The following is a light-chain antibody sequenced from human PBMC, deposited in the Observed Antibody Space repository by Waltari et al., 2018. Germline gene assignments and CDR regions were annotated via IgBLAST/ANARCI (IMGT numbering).Light chain of an antibody. J-gene: IGLJ1*01. CDR3: SSFTSSCGPYV. V-gene: IGLV2-14*03. Sequence: QSALIQPASVSGSPGQSTTIPCNGCRNDVGGLDFVSWYQHHPGQAPKIIIFYVNNRPSGVSDRFSASKSGNTSSLTISGLQPEDEAEYHCSSFTSSCGPYVFGTGTKVTVL. CDR1: RNDVGGLDF. CDR2: YVN.